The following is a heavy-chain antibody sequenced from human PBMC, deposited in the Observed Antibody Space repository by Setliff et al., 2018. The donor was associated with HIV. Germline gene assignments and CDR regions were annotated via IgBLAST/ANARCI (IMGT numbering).Heavy chain of an antibody. J-gene: IGHJ4*02. D-gene: IGHD3-22*01. V-gene: IGHV3-64D*09. CDR3: VKDRWYYDSSGYLDY. Sequence: PGGSLRLSCAASGFTFSSYAMHWVRQAPGKGLEYVSAISSNGGSTYYADSVKGRFTISRDNSKNTLYLQMSSLRAEDTAVYYCVKDRWYYDSSGYLDYWGQGTLVTVSS. CDR2: ISSNGGST. CDR1: GFTFSSYA.